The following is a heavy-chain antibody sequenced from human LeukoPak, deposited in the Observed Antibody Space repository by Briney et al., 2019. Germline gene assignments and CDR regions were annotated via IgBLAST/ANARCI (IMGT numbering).Heavy chain of an antibody. CDR2: FDPEDGET. J-gene: IGHJ3*01. CDR3: ATAWELRNAFDV. Sequence: ASVKVSCKVSGYTLTELSMHWVRQAPGKGLGWMGGFDPEDGETIYAQKFQGRVTMTEDTSTDTAYMELSSLRSEDTAVYYCATAWELRNAFDVWGQGTMVTVSS. CDR1: GYTLTELS. V-gene: IGHV1-24*01. D-gene: IGHD1-26*01.